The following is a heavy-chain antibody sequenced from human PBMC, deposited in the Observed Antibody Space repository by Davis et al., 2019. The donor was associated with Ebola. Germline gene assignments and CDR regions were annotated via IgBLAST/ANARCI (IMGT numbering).Heavy chain of an antibody. V-gene: IGHV3-48*04. CDR1: GFTFSSYS. CDR3: TRHVGWGGWYSRD. D-gene: IGHD6-19*01. CDR2: ISSSGSTI. J-gene: IGHJ4*02. Sequence: ESLKISCAASGFTFSSYSMNWVRQAPGKGLEWVSYISSSGSTIYYADSVKGRFTISRDNAKNSLYLQMNSLKTEDTAVYYCTRHVGWGGWYSRDWGQGTLVTVSS.